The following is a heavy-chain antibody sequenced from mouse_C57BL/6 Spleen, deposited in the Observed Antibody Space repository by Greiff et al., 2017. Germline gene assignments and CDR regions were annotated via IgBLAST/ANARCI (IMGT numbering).Heavy chain of an antibody. CDR3: ARHPKYYGSSSLDV. CDR2: ISSGGSYT. Sequence: EVKLMESGGDLVKPGGSLKLSCAASGFTFSSYGMSWVRQTPDKRLEWVATISSGGSYTYYPDSVKGRFTISRDNAKNTLYLQMSRLKSEDTAMYYCARHPKYYGSSSLDVWGTGTTVTVSS. CDR1: GFTFSSYG. D-gene: IGHD1-1*01. V-gene: IGHV5-6*01. J-gene: IGHJ1*03.